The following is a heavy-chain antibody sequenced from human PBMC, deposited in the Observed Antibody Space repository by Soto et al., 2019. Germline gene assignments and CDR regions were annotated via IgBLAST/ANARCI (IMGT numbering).Heavy chain of an antibody. Sequence: QVQLVQSGAEVKKPGASVKVSCKASGYTFTSYARHWVRQAPGQRLEWMGWINTAKDNTKYSQKFQGRVTITRDTSASIVYMELSSLRSEDTAAYYCARGSSWSYFDYWGQGTLVTVSS. D-gene: IGHD6-13*01. CDR1: GYTFTSYA. CDR2: INTAKDNT. J-gene: IGHJ4*02. V-gene: IGHV1-3*04. CDR3: ARGSSWSYFDY.